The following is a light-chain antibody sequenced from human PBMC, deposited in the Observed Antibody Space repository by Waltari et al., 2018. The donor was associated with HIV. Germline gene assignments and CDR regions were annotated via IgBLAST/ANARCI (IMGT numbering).Light chain of an antibody. CDR2: EDD. V-gene: IGLV6-57*04. CDR3: QSYYLTNVV. Sequence: NFVLTQPHSVSASPGQTVTIPCTRSSGNIGSYFLQWLQQRPDSAPTTVIYEDDKRPSGVPDRFSGSIDSSSNSASLTISGLQTEDEADYYCQSYYLTNVVFGGGTKLTVL. J-gene: IGLJ2*01. CDR1: SGNIGSYF.